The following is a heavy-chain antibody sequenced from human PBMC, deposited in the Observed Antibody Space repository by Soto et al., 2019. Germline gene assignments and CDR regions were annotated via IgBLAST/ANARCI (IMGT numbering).Heavy chain of an antibody. V-gene: IGHV3-30*18. D-gene: IGHD6-13*01. CDR3: AKLYHRNLRSSWVVDYGMDV. CDR2: ISYDGSNK. CDR1: GFTFSSYG. J-gene: IGHJ6*02. Sequence: QVQLVESGGGVVQPGRSLRLSCAASGFTFSSYGMHWVRQAPGKGLERVAVISYDGSNKYYADSVKGRFTISRDNSKNTLYLQMTSLRAEDTAVYYCAKLYHRNLRSSWVVDYGMDVWGQGTTVTVSS.